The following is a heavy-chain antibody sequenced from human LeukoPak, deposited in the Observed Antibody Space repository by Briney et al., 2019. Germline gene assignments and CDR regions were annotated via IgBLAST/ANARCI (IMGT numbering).Heavy chain of an antibody. J-gene: IGHJ5*02. CDR2: ISYSGST. CDR3: ARLLGYCSGGSCYPRWFAP. CDR1: GGSISSHY. D-gene: IGHD2-15*01. Sequence: SETLSLTCTVSGGSISSHYWNWIRQPPGKGLEWIGYISYSGSTNYNPPLKSRVTMSLDTSKNHFSLKLTSVTAADTAVYYCARLLGYCSGGSCYPRWFAPWGQGTLVTVSS. V-gene: IGHV4-59*08.